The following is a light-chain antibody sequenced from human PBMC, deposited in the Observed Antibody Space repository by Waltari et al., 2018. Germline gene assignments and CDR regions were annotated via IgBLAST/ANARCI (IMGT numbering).Light chain of an antibody. J-gene: IGLJ3*02. Sequence: QSVLTQPPSVSGAPGQGVTIPCTGSGSNIGAGYDVHWYKQLPGTAPKVLIYGNSNRPSGVPDRFSGSKSGTSASLAITGLQAEDEADYYCQSYDSSLSGSKVFGGGTKLTVL. CDR1: GSNIGAGYD. CDR3: QSYDSSLSGSKV. V-gene: IGLV1-40*01. CDR2: GNS.